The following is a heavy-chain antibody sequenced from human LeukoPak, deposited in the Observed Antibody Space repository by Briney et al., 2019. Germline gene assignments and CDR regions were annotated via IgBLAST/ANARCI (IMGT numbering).Heavy chain of an antibody. CDR3: ARAPEWGKANYYYYMDV. CDR2: MNPNSGNT. J-gene: IGHJ6*03. CDR1: GYTFTSYD. D-gene: IGHD1-26*01. Sequence: ASVKVSCKASGYTFTSYDINWVRQATGQGIEWMGWMNPNSGNTSYAQKFQGRVTMTRNTSISTAYMELSSLRSEDTAVYYCARAPEWGKANYYYYMDVWGKGTTVTVSS. V-gene: IGHV1-8*01.